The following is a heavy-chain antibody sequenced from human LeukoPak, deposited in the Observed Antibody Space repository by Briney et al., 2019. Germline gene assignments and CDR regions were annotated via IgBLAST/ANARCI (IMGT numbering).Heavy chain of an antibody. V-gene: IGHV4-34*01. CDR2: INHSGCT. CDR1: GGSFSGYY. CDR3: ARGPLRGGSYRYTPRLAFDI. Sequence: SETLSLTCAVYGGSFSGYYWSWIRQPPGKGLEWIGEINHSGCTNYNPSLKSRVTISVDTSKNQFSLKLSSVTAADTAVYYCARGPLRGGSYRYTPRLAFDIWGQGTMVTVSS. D-gene: IGHD3-16*02. J-gene: IGHJ3*02.